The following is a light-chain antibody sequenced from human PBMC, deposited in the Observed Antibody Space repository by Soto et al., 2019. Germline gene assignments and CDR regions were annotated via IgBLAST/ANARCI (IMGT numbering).Light chain of an antibody. CDR1: QSVSSSY. CDR2: GAA. CDR3: QQSYIAPWT. V-gene: IGKV3-20*01. J-gene: IGKJ1*01. Sequence: EIVLTQSPGTLSLSPWERATLSCRASQSVSSSYLAWYQQKPGQAPRLHIYGAASRATGIPDRFSGSGSGTEFTLTISSLQPEDFATYYCQQSYIAPWTFGQGTKVDIK.